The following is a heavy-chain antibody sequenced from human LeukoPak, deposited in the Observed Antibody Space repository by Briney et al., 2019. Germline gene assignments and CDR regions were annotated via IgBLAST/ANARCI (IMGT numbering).Heavy chain of an antibody. CDR1: GGTFRNYP. D-gene: IGHD2-2*01. CDR2: ILPIFRMT. CDR3: AICSSTWSGDSPDS. V-gene: IGHV1-69*13. J-gene: IGHJ4*02. Sequence: SVKVSCKASGGTFRNYPISWVRQAPGQGLEWMGGILPIFRMTNYAEKFQGRVTITADESTTTAYLELNSLRSEDTAVYYCAICSSTWSGDSPDSWGRGSLVTVSS.